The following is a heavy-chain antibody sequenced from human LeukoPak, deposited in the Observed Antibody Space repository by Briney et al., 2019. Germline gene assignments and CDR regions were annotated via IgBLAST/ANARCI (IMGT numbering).Heavy chain of an antibody. CDR3: ARDRSSGYYYFDY. Sequence: GRSLRLSCAASGFTFSSYGMHWVRQAPGKGLEWVSVIYSGGSTYYADSVKGRFTISRDNSKNTLYLQMNSLRAEDTAVYYCARDRSSGYYYFDYWGQGTLVTVSS. D-gene: IGHD3-22*01. CDR2: IYSGGST. CDR1: GFTFSSYG. V-gene: IGHV3-66*01. J-gene: IGHJ4*02.